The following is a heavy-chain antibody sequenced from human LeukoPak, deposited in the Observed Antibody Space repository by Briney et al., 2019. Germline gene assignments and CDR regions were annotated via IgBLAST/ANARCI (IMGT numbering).Heavy chain of an antibody. CDR1: GFNFSAFP. CDR3: AKDRGY. J-gene: IGHJ4*02. Sequence: GGSLRLSCAASGFNFSAFPMTWVRQAPGKGLEWVSAISAVGDNTFYADSVKGRFTISRDNSKNTLYLHMNSLRPEDTAVYYCAKDRGYWGQGTLVTVSS. CDR2: ISAVGDNT. V-gene: IGHV3-23*01.